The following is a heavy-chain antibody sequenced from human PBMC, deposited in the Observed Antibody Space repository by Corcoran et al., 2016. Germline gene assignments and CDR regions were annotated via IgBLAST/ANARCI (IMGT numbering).Heavy chain of an antibody. CDR3: ARDYGDPQGFDY. D-gene: IGHD4-17*01. Sequence: QVQLQESGPGLVKPSETLSLTCTVSGYSISSGYYWGWIRQPPGKGLEWIGSIYHSGSTYYNPSLKSRVTISVDTSKNQFSLKLSSVTAADTAVYYCARDYGDPQGFDYWGQGTLVTVSS. V-gene: IGHV4-38-2*02. J-gene: IGHJ4*02. CDR1: GYSISSGYY. CDR2: IYHSGST.